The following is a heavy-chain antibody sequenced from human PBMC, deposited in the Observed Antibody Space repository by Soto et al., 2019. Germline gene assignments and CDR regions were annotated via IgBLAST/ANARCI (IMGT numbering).Heavy chain of an antibody. Sequence: ASVKVSCKVSGSSLSKLSIYWVRQAAGKGLECVGGIDRQHGELVYAEGFQGRVTMTEDTPTDTVYLELSSLTSEDTAVYFCAAVHLPPYEFAFAGVVAGASDYWGQGTPVTVSS. J-gene: IGHJ4*02. V-gene: IGHV1-24*01. CDR3: AAVHLPPYEFAFAGVVAGASDY. CDR1: GSSLSKLS. CDR2: IDRQHGEL. D-gene: IGHD3-16*02.